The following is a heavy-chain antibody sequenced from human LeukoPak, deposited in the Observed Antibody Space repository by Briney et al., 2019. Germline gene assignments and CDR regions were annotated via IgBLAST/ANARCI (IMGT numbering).Heavy chain of an antibody. CDR2: IKPNSGGT. D-gene: IGHD2-2*01. V-gene: IGHV1-2*02. Sequence: PGASVKVSCKASEYTFTGYYMHWVRQAPGQGLEWMGWIKPNSGGTNYAQKFQGRVTMTRDTSISTAYMELSRLRSDDTAVYYCAREGYCSSIRCLDYWGQGTLVTVSS. CDR3: AREGYCSSIRCLDY. CDR1: EYTFTGYY. J-gene: IGHJ4*02.